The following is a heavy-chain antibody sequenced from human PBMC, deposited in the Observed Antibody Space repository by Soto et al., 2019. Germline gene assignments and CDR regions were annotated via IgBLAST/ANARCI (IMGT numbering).Heavy chain of an antibody. Sequence: QVPLMQSGDEVRKPGASVKVSCKASGYTFSSDGISWVRQAPGQGLEWMGWISAENGNTNYAQKVQGRVTMTIDTSTSTADMEMTSLTSDDTAVYYCAREVVYAIDYYYMDVWGKGTAVTVSS. V-gene: IGHV1-18*01. CDR1: GYTFSSDG. CDR2: ISAENGNT. D-gene: IGHD2-8*02. J-gene: IGHJ6*03. CDR3: AREVVYAIDYYYMDV.